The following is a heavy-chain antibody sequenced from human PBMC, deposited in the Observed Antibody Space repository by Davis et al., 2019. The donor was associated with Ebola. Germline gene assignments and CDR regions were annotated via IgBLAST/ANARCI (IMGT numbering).Heavy chain of an antibody. V-gene: IGHV4-38-2*02. CDR3: ARHRWNYSNYGPLHFDY. J-gene: IGHJ4*02. Sequence: MPSETLSPTCSVPGYSISSGYYWGWIRQPPGKELEWIGSMYHSGSTYYNPSLKSRVTISVDTSKNQFSLKLSSVTAADTAVYYCARHRWNYSNYGPLHFDYWGQGTLVTVSS. D-gene: IGHD4-11*01. CDR2: MYHSGST. CDR1: GYSISSGYY.